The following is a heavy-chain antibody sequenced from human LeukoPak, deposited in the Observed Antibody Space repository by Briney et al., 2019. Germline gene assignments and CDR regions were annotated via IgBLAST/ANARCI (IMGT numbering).Heavy chain of an antibody. Sequence: PGGSLRLSCAASGFTFSSYAMSWVRQAPGKGLEWVSAISGSGGSTYYADSVKGRFTISRDNAKNSLYLQMNSLRAEDTAVYYCARDLGGYCSGGSCSNFDYWGQGTLVTVSS. CDR3: ARDLGGYCSGGSCSNFDY. J-gene: IGHJ4*02. D-gene: IGHD2-15*01. V-gene: IGHV3-23*01. CDR2: ISGSGGST. CDR1: GFTFSSYA.